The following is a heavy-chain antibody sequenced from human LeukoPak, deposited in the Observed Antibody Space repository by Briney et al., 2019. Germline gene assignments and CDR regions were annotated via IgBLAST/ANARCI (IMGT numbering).Heavy chain of an antibody. CDR2: ISGSGGST. V-gene: IGHV3-23*01. Sequence: PGGSLRLSCAASGFTFSSYAMSWVRQAPGKGLEWVSAISGSGGSTYYADSVKGRYTISRDNSKNTLYLQMNSLRAEETAVYYCVRVKSAAPSTGDAFDIWGQGTMVTVSS. J-gene: IGHJ3*02. D-gene: IGHD3-3*02. CDR3: VRVKSAAPSTGDAFDI. CDR1: GFTFSSYA.